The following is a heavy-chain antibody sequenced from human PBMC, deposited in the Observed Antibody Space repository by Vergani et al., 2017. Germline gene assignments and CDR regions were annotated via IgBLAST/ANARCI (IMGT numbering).Heavy chain of an antibody. CDR3: ARDIVATINYYYYYGMDV. D-gene: IGHD5-12*01. Sequence: QVQLVQSGAEVKKPGSSVKVSCKASGGTFSSYGISWVRQAPGQGLEWMGWISAYNGNTNYAQKLQGRVTMTTDTSTSTAYMELRSLRSDDTAVYYCARDIVATINYYYYYGMDVWGQGTTVTVSS. CDR2: ISAYNGNT. V-gene: IGHV1-18*01. J-gene: IGHJ6*02. CDR1: GGTFSSYG.